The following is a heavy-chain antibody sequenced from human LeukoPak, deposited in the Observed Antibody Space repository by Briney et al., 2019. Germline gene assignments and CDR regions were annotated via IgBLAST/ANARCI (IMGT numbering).Heavy chain of an antibody. CDR1: GGSISSSSYY. CDR3: ARGRRYFRDAFDI. D-gene: IGHD3-10*02. Sequence: RPSETLSLTCTVSGGSISSSSYYWGWIRQPPGKGLEWIGEINHSGSTNYNPSLKSRVTISVDTSKNQFSLKLSSVTAADTAVYYCARGRRYFRDAFDIWGQGTMVTVSS. J-gene: IGHJ3*02. V-gene: IGHV4-39*07. CDR2: INHSGST.